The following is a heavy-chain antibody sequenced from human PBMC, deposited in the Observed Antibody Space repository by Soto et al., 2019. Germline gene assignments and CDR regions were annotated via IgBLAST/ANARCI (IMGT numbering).Heavy chain of an antibody. CDR2: IYHSGST. V-gene: IGHV4-30-2*01. D-gene: IGHD1-1*01. CDR3: ARDQLEGNWFDP. CDR1: GGSISSGGCS. J-gene: IGHJ5*02. Sequence: QLQLQESGSGLVRPSKTLSLTCAVSGGSISSGGCSWNWIRQPPGKGLEWIGYIYHSGSTLYNPSLKSRVTISVDKSKNQFSLKLSSVTAADTAVYYCARDQLEGNWFDPWGQGTLATVSS.